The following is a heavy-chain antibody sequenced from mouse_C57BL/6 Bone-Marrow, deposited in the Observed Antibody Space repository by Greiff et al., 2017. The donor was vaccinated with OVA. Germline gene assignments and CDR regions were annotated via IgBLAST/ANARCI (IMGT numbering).Heavy chain of an antibody. CDR1: GYTFTDYY. V-gene: IGHV1-75*01. CDR2: IFPGSGST. D-gene: IGHD1-1*01. Sequence: VQLQQSGPELVKPGASVKISCTASGYTFTDYYINWVKQRPGQGLEWIGWIFPGSGSTYYNEKFKGKATLTVDKSSSTAYMLLSSLTSEDSAVYFCARESMGYYYGSSFDYWGQGTTLTVSS. J-gene: IGHJ2*01. CDR3: ARESMGYYYGSSFDY.